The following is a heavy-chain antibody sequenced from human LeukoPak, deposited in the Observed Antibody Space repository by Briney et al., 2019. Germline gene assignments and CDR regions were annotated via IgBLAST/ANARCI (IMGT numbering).Heavy chain of an antibody. J-gene: IGHJ4*02. CDR1: GGSISSYY. CDR2: IYTSGST. Sequence: PSETLSLTCTVSGGSISSYYWDWIRQPAGKGLEWIGRIYTSGSTNYNPSLKSRVTMSVDTSKNQFSLKLISVTAADTAVYYCAREPVSSSFDYWGQGTLVTVSS. D-gene: IGHD6-13*01. V-gene: IGHV4-4*07. CDR3: AREPVSSSFDY.